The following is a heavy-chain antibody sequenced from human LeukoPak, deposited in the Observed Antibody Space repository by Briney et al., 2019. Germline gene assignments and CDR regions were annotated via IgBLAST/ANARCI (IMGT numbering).Heavy chain of an antibody. D-gene: IGHD2-2*01. Sequence: SETLSLTCTVSGVSISNNKYYWGWIRQPPGKGLEWIASIYYSGSTYYTPSLKSRVTISVDTSKNQFSLKLSSVTAADTAVYYCARPYCSSTSCPYWYFDLWGRGTLVTVSS. CDR2: IYYSGST. CDR3: ARPYCSSTSCPYWYFDL. J-gene: IGHJ2*01. CDR1: GVSISNNKYY. V-gene: IGHV4-39*07.